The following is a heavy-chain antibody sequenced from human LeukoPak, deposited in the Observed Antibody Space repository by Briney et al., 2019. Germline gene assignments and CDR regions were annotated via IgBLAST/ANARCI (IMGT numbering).Heavy chain of an antibody. CDR1: GFPLSSYS. CDR3: ARGYSGSYLPDY. Sequence: PGGSLRLSCAASGFPLSSYSMNWVRQAPGKGLEWVSSISSSSSYIYYADSVKGRFTISRDNAKNSLDLQMNSLRAEDTAVYYCARGYSGSYLPDYWGQGTLVTVSS. D-gene: IGHD1-26*01. V-gene: IGHV3-21*01. J-gene: IGHJ4*02. CDR2: ISSSSSYI.